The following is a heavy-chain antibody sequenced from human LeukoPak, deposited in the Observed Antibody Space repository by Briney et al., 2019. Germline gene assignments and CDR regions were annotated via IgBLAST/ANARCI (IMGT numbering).Heavy chain of an antibody. CDR3: ARGPRRYGPTKTYFDY. V-gene: IGHV1-69*01. J-gene: IGHJ4*02. CDR1: EGTFSSYA. Sequence: ASVKVSCKASEGTFSSYAISWVRQAPGQGLEWMGGIIPIFGTANYAQKFLGRVTITADESTSTAYMELSSLRSEDTAVYYCARGPRRYGPTKTYFDYWGQGTLVTVSS. D-gene: IGHD5-18*01. CDR2: IIPIFGTA.